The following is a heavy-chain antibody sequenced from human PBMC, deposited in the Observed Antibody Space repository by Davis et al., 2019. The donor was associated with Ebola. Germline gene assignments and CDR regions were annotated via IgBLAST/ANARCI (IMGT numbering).Heavy chain of an antibody. CDR3: ARGPSIRGFDY. CDR1: GASITRSDYY. Sequence: MPSETLSLTCTVSGASITRSDYYWSWIRQPPGKGLEWIGFIYFTGSTYFNPSLKSRVTISVDTSKNQFSLKLSSVTAADTAVYYCARGPSIRGFDYWGQGTLVTVSS. V-gene: IGHV4-30-4*01. J-gene: IGHJ4*02. D-gene: IGHD6-6*01. CDR2: IYFTGST.